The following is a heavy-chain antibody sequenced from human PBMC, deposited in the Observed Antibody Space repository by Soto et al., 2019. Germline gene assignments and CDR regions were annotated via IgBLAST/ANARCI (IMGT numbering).Heavy chain of an antibody. CDR2: INAGNGNT. J-gene: IGHJ5*02. Sequence: ASVNVSCKASGYTVTSYAMHWVRQAPGQRLEWMGWINAGNGNTKYSQKFQGRVTITRDTSASTAYMELSSLRSEDTAVYYCATDRGYCSGGSCYSVFSWFDPWGKGTLVTVSS. CDR1: GYTVTSYA. CDR3: ATDRGYCSGGSCYSVFSWFDP. D-gene: IGHD2-15*01. V-gene: IGHV1-3*01.